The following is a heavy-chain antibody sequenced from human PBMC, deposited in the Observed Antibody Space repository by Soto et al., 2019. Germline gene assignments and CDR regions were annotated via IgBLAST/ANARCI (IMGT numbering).Heavy chain of an antibody. J-gene: IGHJ6*02. Sequence: EVQLLESGGGLVQPGGSLRLSCAASGFTFSSYAMSWVRQAPGKGLEWVSAISGSGGSTYYADSVKGRFTISRDNSKNTLYLQMNSLRAEDTAVYYCAKDGVFGVVYYYGMDVWGQGTTVTVSS. CDR1: GFTFSSYA. D-gene: IGHD3-3*01. CDR3: AKDGVFGVVYYYGMDV. CDR2: ISGSGGST. V-gene: IGHV3-23*01.